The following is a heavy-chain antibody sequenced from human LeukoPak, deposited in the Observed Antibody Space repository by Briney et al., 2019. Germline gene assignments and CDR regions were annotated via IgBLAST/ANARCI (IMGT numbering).Heavy chain of an antibody. CDR1: GGSTSSSSYY. J-gene: IGHJ3*02. V-gene: IGHV4-39*01. Sequence: PSETPSHTCTDSGGSTSSSSYYWGWIRQPPRKWMEWIGRIYYSGSTYYNPSRRSGVTISVDTSKNQCSLKRSSVTATATAGIYGARRLYNWDDFGAFDIWGEGTMLTVSS. D-gene: IGHD1-20*01. CDR3: ARRLYNWDDFGAFDI. CDR2: IYYSGST.